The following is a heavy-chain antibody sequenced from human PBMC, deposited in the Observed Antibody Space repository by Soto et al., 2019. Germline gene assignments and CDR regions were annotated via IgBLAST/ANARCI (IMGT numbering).Heavy chain of an antibody. CDR1: GYSISSNNW. CDR3: ARREIEGPIDY. J-gene: IGHJ4*02. D-gene: IGHD1-26*01. Sequence: QVQLQESGPGLVKPSDTLSLTCAVSGYSISSNNWWGWIRQPPGKGLEWMGYFYYSGTTYYNTSLKSRVTMSGDTSKNQFSLKLTSVTAVDTAVYYCARREIEGPIDYWGQGALGTVAS. CDR2: FYYSGTT. V-gene: IGHV4-28*01.